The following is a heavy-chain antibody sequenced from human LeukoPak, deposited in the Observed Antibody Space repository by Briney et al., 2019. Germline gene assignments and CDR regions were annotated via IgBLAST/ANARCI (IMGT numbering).Heavy chain of an antibody. CDR1: GGSISSSSYY. D-gene: IGHD3-10*01. Sequence: PSETLSLTCTVSGGSISSSSYYWGWIRQPPGKGLEWIGSIYYSGSTYYNPSLKSRVTISVDTSKNQFSLKLSSVTAADTAVYYYARMPSITRGYFDYWGQGTLVTVSS. CDR3: ARMPSITRGYFDY. CDR2: IYYSGST. J-gene: IGHJ4*02. V-gene: IGHV4-39*01.